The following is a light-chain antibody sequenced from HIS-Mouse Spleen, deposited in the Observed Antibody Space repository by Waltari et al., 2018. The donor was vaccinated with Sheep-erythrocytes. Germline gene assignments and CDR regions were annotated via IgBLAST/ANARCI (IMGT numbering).Light chain of an antibody. J-gene: IGLJ2*01. CDR2: DVS. CDR3: CSYAGSYTLV. Sequence: QSALTQPRSVSGSPGQSVTISCPGTSSDVGGYNFVSWYQPHPGQAPKLMIYDVSKRPSGVPDRFSGSKSGNTASLTISGLQAEDEADYYCCSYAGSYTLVFGGGTKLTVL. CDR1: SSDVGGYNF. V-gene: IGLV2-11*01.